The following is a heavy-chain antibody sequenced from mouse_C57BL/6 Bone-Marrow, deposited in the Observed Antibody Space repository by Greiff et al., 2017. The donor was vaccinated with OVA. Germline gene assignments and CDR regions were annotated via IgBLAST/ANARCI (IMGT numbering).Heavy chain of an antibody. D-gene: IGHD1-1*01. CDR3: VRHGYGSSQAWFAY. CDR1: GFSFNTYA. V-gene: IGHV10-1*01. Sequence: EVKLVESGGGLVQPKGSLKLSCAASGFSFNTYAMNWVRQAPGKGLEWVARIRSKSNNYATYYADSVKDRFTISRDDSESMLYLQMNNLKTEDTAMYYCVRHGYGSSQAWFAYWGQGTLVTVSA. CDR2: IRSKSNNYAT. J-gene: IGHJ3*01.